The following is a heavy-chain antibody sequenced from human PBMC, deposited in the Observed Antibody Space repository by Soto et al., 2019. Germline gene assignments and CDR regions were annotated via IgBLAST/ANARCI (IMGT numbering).Heavy chain of an antibody. CDR1: GGSIRGYY. CDR2: IYYTGST. J-gene: IGHJ4*02. Sequence: PSETLSLTCSVSGGSIRGYYWNWLRQPPGKGLEWLGYIYYTGSTKYNPSLKSRVTISADTSNNQLFLKLSSATAADTAVYYCAREVSSYGSTYFDHWGQGTLVTVSS. V-gene: IGHV4-59*01. D-gene: IGHD5-18*01. CDR3: AREVSSYGSTYFDH.